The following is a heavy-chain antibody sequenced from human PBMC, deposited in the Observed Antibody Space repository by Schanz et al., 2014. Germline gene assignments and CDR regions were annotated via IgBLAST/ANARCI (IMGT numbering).Heavy chain of an antibody. D-gene: IGHD3-10*01. CDR2: ISGSGGST. CDR3: AKGRFGELSAFDI. V-gene: IGHV3-23*01. CDR1: GFTFGDYA. Sequence: EVQLLESGGGVVQPGRSLRLSCAASGFTFGDYAMTWVRQAPGKGLEWVSAISGSGGSTYYADSVKGRFTISRDNSKNTLYLQMNSLRAEDTAVYYCAKGRFGELSAFDIWGQGTMVTVSS. J-gene: IGHJ3*02.